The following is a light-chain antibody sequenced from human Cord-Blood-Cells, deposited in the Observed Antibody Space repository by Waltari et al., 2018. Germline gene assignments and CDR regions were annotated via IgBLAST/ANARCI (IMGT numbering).Light chain of an antibody. CDR2: WAS. CDR1: QSVLYSSNNKNY. CDR3: QQYYSTPPT. J-gene: IGKJ2*01. Sequence: DIVMTQSPDSLAVSLGERALINRKSSQSVLYSSNNKNYLACYQQKPGQPPKLLIYWASTRESGVPDRFSGSGSGTDFTLTISSLKAEDVAVYYCQQYYSTPPTFGQGTKLEIK. V-gene: IGKV4-1*01.